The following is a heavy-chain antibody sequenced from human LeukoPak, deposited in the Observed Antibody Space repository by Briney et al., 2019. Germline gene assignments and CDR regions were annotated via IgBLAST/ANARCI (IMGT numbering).Heavy chain of an antibody. Sequence: GGSLRLSCAASGFTFSSYAMSWVRQAPGKELEWVSAISGSGGSTYYADSVKGRFTISRDNSKNTLYLQMNSLRAEDTAVYYCAKDIVVVPAASDYWGQGTLVTVSS. V-gene: IGHV3-23*01. J-gene: IGHJ4*02. CDR3: AKDIVVVPAASDY. D-gene: IGHD2-2*01. CDR1: GFTFSSYA. CDR2: ISGSGGST.